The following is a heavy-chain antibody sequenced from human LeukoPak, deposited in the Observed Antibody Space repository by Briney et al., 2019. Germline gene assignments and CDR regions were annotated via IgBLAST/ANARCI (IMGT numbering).Heavy chain of an antibody. CDR2: ISGYNGYT. CDR3: ARDEARYSSGYYPNWFDS. D-gene: IGHD3-22*01. V-gene: IGHV1-18*01. CDR1: GYTFTSYG. Sequence: ASVKVSCKASGYTFTSYGISWVRQAPGQGLEWMGWISGYNGYTHYAHNLQGRVTMTTDTSTSTAYMELRSLRSDDTAVYYCARDEARYSSGYYPNWFDSWGQGTLVTVSS. J-gene: IGHJ5*01.